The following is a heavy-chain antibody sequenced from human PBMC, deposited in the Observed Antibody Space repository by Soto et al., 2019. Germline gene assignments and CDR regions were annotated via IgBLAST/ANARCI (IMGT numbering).Heavy chain of an antibody. V-gene: IGHV3-7*04. J-gene: IGHJ4*02. CDR3: ARGPY. CDR2: TNEDGDRT. Sequence: PGGSLRLSCAVSGLTFRNFWLSWVRQAPGKGLEWVANTNEDGDRTSYVDSVRGRFTISRDNARNSVFLQMNSLRVEDTAVYYCARGPYWGQGTQVTVSS. CDR1: GLTFRNFW.